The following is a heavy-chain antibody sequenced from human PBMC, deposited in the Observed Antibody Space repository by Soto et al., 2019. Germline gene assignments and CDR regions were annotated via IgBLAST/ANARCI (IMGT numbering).Heavy chain of an antibody. D-gene: IGHD3-22*01. CDR2: ISTFHGNT. V-gene: IGHV1-18*04. CDR1: GYTFTRYG. Sequence: ASVKVSCKASGYTFTRYGISWVRQAPGQGLEWMGWISTFHGNTNYAQKSQGSVTMTTDTSTSPAYRELRSLTFGDTAIYYCARETYDTTGYPLDYGGQGTLVTSPQ. J-gene: IGHJ4*02. CDR3: ARETYDTTGYPLDY.